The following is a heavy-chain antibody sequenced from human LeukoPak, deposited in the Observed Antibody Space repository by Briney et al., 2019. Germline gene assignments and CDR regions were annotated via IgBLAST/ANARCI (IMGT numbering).Heavy chain of an antibody. CDR1: GYTFTSYY. V-gene: IGHV1-46*01. D-gene: IGHD6-13*01. CDR2: INPSGGST. Sequence: ASVKVSCKASGYTFTSYYMHWVRQAPGQGFEWMGLINPSGGSTSYEQKFQGRVTMTRDTYTSTVYMELSSLRSEDTAVYYCARSIAAAGSVRYYGMDVWGQGTTVTVSS. J-gene: IGHJ6*02. CDR3: ARSIAAAGSVRYYGMDV.